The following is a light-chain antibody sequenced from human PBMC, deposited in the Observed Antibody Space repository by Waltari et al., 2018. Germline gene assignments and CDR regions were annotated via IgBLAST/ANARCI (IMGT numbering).Light chain of an antibody. CDR1: SSNIGCNY. CDR3: GTWDDSLSAQV. J-gene: IGLJ3*02. V-gene: IGLV1-51*01. Sequence: QSVLTPPPSVSAPPGPKVTISCSGSSSNIGCNYLSWYLQHPGTAPKLLIYDNDTRPSGVPDRRSGSKSCTSATLGITGLQTGDEADDYCGTWDDSLSAQVFGGGTKLTVL. CDR2: DND.